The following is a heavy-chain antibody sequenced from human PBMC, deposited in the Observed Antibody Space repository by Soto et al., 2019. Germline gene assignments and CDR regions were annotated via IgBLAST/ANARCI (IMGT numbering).Heavy chain of an antibody. V-gene: IGHV4-39*07. Sequence: SETLSLTCTVSGGSISSSSYYWGWIRQPPGKGLEWIGSIYYSGSTNYNPSLKSRVTISVDTSKNQFSLKLSSVTAADTAVYYCARDLQRDGYLHKWFDPWGQGTLVTVSS. D-gene: IGHD5-12*01. CDR2: IYYSGST. CDR1: GGSISSSSYY. J-gene: IGHJ5*02. CDR3: ARDLQRDGYLHKWFDP.